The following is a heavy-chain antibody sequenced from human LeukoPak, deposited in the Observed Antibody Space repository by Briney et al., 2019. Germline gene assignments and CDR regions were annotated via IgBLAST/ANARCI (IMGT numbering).Heavy chain of an antibody. Sequence: GGSLRLSCAASRFTFSSYEMNWVRQAPGKGLEWVSYISSSGSTIYYADSVKGRFTISRDNAKNSLYLQMNSLRAEDTAVYYCVREKEGYCSRTSCYLDYYYYYMDVWGKGTTVTISS. CDR3: VREKEGYCSRTSCYLDYYYYYMDV. D-gene: IGHD2-2*01. V-gene: IGHV3-48*03. CDR2: ISSSGSTI. CDR1: RFTFSSYE. J-gene: IGHJ6*03.